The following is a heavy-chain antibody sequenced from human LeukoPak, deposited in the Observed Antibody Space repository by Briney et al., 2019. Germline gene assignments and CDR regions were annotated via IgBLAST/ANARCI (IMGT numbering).Heavy chain of an antibody. J-gene: IGHJ4*02. CDR3: AHTRYDDILTGYFIH. V-gene: IGHV2-5*02. CDR2: IYWDDDK. Sequence: SGPTLVKPTETLTLTCNLSGFSFSTRGVGVGWIRQPPGEALEWLALIYWDDDKRYSPSLRSRLTITKDTSKNQVVLTMTNMDPVDTATYYCAHTRYDDILTGYFIHRGQGTLVTVSS. D-gene: IGHD3-9*01. CDR1: GFSFSTRGVG.